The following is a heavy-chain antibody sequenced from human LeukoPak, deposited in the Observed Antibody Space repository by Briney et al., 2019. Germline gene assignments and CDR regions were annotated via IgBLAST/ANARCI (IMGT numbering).Heavy chain of an antibody. V-gene: IGHV3-33*01. J-gene: IGHJ4*02. D-gene: IGHD3-22*01. CDR2: IWYDGSNK. Sequence: PGGSPRLSCAASGFTFSSYGMHWVRQAPGKGLEWVAVIWYDGSNKYYADSVKGRFTISRDNSKNTLYLQMNSLRAEDTAVYYCARDRTPSGYYYSRFDYWGQGTLVTVSS. CDR3: ARDRTPSGYYYSRFDY. CDR1: GFTFSSYG.